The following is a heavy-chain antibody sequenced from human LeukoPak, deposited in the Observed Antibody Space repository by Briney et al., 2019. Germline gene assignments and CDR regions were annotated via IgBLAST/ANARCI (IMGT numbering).Heavy chain of an antibody. CDR2: IYYSGST. CDR1: GGSIGSSSYY. J-gene: IGHJ5*02. V-gene: IGHV4-39*01. D-gene: IGHD3-3*01. CDR3: ARPRGPSITIFGVVSGEFDP. Sequence: PSETLSLTCTVSGGSIGSSSYYWGWIRQPPGKGLEWIGSIYYSGSTYYNPSLKSRVTISVDTSKNQFSLKLSSVTAADTAVYYCARPRGPSITIFGVVSGEFDPWGQGTLVTVSS.